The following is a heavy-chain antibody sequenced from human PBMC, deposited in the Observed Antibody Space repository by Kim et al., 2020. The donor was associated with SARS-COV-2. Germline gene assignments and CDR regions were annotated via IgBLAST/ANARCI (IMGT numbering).Heavy chain of an antibody. V-gene: IGHV1-18*01. CDR1: GYTFTSYG. D-gene: IGHD1-26*01. CDR2: ISAYNGNT. CDR3: ARAPQSGELDDDAFDI. J-gene: IGHJ3*02. Sequence: ASVKVSCKASGYTFTSYGISWVRQAPGQGLEWMGWISAYNGNTNYAQKLQGRVTMTTDTSTSTAYMELRSLRSDVTAVYYCARAPQSGELDDDAFDIWGQGTMVTVSS.